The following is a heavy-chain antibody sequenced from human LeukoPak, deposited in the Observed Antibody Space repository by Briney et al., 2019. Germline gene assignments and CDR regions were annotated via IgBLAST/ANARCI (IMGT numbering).Heavy chain of an antibody. CDR2: IIPIFGTA. V-gene: IGHV1-69*13. CDR1: GGTFSSYA. J-gene: IGHJ3*02. Sequence: ASVKVSCKASGGTFSSYAISWVRQAPGQGLEWMGGIIPIFGTANYAQKFQGRVTITADESTSTAYMELSSLRSEDTAVYYCARDLPWNYKAFDIWGQGTMVTVSS. CDR3: ARDLPWNYKAFDI. D-gene: IGHD1-7*01.